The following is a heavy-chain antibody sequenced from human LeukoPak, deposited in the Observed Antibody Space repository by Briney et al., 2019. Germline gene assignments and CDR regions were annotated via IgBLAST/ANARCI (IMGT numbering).Heavy chain of an antibody. V-gene: IGHV3-48*01. Sequence: GGSLRLSCAASGFTFSSHSMNWVRPAPGKGLEWVSYISSSSSTIYYADSVKGRFTISRDNAKNSLYLQMNSLRAEDTAVYYCARGAYHYEDWGQGTLVTVSS. CDR3: ARGAYHYED. D-gene: IGHD3-16*01. CDR1: GFTFSSHS. CDR2: ISSSSSTI. J-gene: IGHJ4*02.